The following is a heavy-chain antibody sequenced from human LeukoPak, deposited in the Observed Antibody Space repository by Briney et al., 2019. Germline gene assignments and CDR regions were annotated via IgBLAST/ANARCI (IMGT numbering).Heavy chain of an antibody. J-gene: IGHJ4*02. D-gene: IGHD6-19*01. Sequence: GGSLRLSCATSGFTFSSYNMNWVRQAPGKGLEWVSVIYSGGSTYYADSVKGRFTISRDNSKNTLYLQMNSLRAEDTAVYYCARDVADPWDYWGQGTLVTVSS. CDR3: ARDVADPWDY. CDR1: GFTFSSYN. V-gene: IGHV3-66*01. CDR2: IYSGGST.